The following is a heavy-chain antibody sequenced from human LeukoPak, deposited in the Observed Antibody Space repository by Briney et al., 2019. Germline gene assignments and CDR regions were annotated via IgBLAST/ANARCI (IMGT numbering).Heavy chain of an antibody. Sequence: GGSLRLSCAASGFTFSSYSMNWVRQAPGKGLERVSYISGSSGTRYYADSVKGRFTISRDNAKNSLYLQMNSLRAEDTAVYYCARAPYTSGWYRGDNDSWGQGTLVTASS. V-gene: IGHV3-48*01. CDR3: ARAPYTSGWYRGDNDS. CDR1: GFTFSSYS. J-gene: IGHJ4*02. D-gene: IGHD6-19*01. CDR2: ISGSSGTR.